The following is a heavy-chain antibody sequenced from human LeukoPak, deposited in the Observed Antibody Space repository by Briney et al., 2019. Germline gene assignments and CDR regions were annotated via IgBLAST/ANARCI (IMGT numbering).Heavy chain of an antibody. CDR3: AKVRYDFWSGYLDYFDY. D-gene: IGHD3-3*01. CDR2: ISGSGGST. V-gene: IGHV3-23*01. CDR1: GFTFSSYA. J-gene: IGHJ4*02. Sequence: GGSLRLSCVASGFTFSSYAMSWVRQAPGKGLEWVSAISGSGGSTYYADSVKGRFTISRDNSKNTLYLQMNSLRAEDTAVYYCAKVRYDFWSGYLDYFDYWGQGTLVTVSS.